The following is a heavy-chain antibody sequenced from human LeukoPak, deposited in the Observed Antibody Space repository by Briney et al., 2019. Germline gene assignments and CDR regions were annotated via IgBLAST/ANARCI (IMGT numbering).Heavy chain of an antibody. CDR3: ARDRAMVRGVIITFPPDY. CDR1: GYTFTSYG. V-gene: IGHV1-18*04. D-gene: IGHD3-10*01. CDR2: ISAYNGNT. J-gene: IGHJ4*02. Sequence: ASVKVSRKASGYTFTSYGISWVRQAPGQGLEWMGWISAYNGNTNYAQKLQGRVTMTTDTSTSTAYMELRSLRSDDTAVYYCARDRAMVRGVIITFPPDYWGQGTLVTVSS.